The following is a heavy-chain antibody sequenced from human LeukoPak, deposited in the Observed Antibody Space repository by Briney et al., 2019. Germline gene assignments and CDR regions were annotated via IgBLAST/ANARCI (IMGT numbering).Heavy chain of an antibody. J-gene: IGHJ4*02. CDR1: GYTFTGYY. CDR3: ARGRVEMATIDFDY. CDR2: VNPNSGDT. V-gene: IGHV1-2*02. D-gene: IGHD5-24*01. Sequence: GASVKVSCKASGYTFTGYYLHWVRQAPGQGLEWMGCVNPNSGDTNYAQKFQGSVTMTRDTSISTVYMELSRLRSDDTAVYYCARGRVEMATIDFDYWGQGTLVTVSS.